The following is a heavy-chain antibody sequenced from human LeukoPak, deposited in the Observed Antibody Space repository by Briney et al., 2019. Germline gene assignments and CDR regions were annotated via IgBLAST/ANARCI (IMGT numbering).Heavy chain of an antibody. J-gene: IGHJ5*02. Sequence: GASVKVSCKASGGTFSSYAISWVRQAPGQGLEWMGGIIPIFGTANYAQKFQGRVTITVDESTSTAYMELSSLRSEDTAVYYCARDRDFAGIAVAGVKNWFDPWGQGTLVTVSS. D-gene: IGHD6-19*01. V-gene: IGHV1-69*13. CDR3: ARDRDFAGIAVAGVKNWFDP. CDR2: IIPIFGTA. CDR1: GGTFSSYA.